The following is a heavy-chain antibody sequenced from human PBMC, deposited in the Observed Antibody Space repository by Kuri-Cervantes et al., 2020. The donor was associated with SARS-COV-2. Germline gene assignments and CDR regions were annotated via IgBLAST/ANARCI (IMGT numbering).Heavy chain of an antibody. V-gene: IGHV4-59*11. CDR2: IYHTEKT. Sequence: SETLSLTCSISGGSLERHYWSWFRQPPGKRLEWIGYIYHTEKTSYNPSLKSRVTISVDTSKNQFSLKLSSVTAADTAVWIRTDYWGQGTLVTVSS. CDR1: GGSLERHY. CDR3: TDY. J-gene: IGHJ4*02.